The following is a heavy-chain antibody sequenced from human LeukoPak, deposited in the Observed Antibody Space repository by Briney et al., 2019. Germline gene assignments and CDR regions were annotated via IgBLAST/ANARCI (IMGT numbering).Heavy chain of an antibody. CDR1: GFTFGDYA. D-gene: IGHD3-22*01. Sequence: GGSLRLSCTASGFTFGDYAMSWVRQAPGKGLVWVSRINSDGSSTNYADSVKGRFTISRDNAKNTLYLQMNSLRAEDTAFYYCARDRSSGYWFIDYWGQGTLVTVSS. CDR3: ARDRSSGYWFIDY. J-gene: IGHJ4*02. V-gene: IGHV3-74*01. CDR2: INSDGSST.